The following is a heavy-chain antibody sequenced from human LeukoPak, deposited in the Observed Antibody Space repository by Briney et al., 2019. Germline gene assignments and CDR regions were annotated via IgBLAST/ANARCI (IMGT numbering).Heavy chain of an antibody. J-gene: IGHJ3*02. D-gene: IGHD2-2*01. Sequence: TSETLSLTCTVSGGSISSYYWSWIRQPPGKGLEWIGYIYYSGSTNYNRSFKSRVTISVDTSKNQFSLKLSSVTAADTAVYYCAREVPADDAFDIWGQGTMVTVSS. CDR2: IYYSGST. V-gene: IGHV4-59*01. CDR3: AREVPADDAFDI. CDR1: GGSISSYY.